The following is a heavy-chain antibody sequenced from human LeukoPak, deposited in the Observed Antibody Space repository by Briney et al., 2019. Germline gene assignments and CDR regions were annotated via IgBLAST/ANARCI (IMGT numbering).Heavy chain of an antibody. CDR3: ARDESWARGFDY. D-gene: IGHD6-13*01. CDR2: ITGSGGSI. V-gene: IGHV3-23*01. Sequence: GGSLRLSCAASGFTFRLYVMTWVRQAPGKGLEWVSAITGSGGSIYYADSVKGRFTISRDNSKNTLYLQVNSLRADDTAVYYCARDESWARGFDYWGQGTLVTVSS. J-gene: IGHJ4*02. CDR1: GFTFRLYV.